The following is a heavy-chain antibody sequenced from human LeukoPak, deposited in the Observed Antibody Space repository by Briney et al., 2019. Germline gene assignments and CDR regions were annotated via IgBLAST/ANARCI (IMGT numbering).Heavy chain of an antibody. J-gene: IGHJ4*02. V-gene: IGHV5-51*01. CDR2: IYPGDSDT. Sequence: GESLKISCKGSGYSFTSYWIGWVRQMPGKGLEWMGIIYPGDSDTRYSPSFQGQVTISADKSISTAYLQWSSLKASDTAMYYCARRYYYDKSGYVYYFDYWGQGTLVTVSS. CDR3: ARRYYYDKSGYVYYFDY. CDR1: GYSFTSYW. D-gene: IGHD3-22*01.